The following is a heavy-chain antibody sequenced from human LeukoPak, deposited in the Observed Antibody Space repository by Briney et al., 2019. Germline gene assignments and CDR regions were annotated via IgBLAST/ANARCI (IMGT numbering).Heavy chain of an antibody. CDR1: GGSFSGYY. D-gene: IGHD6-13*01. Sequence: PSETLSLTCAVYGGSFSGYYWSWIRQPPGKGLEWIGEINHSGSTNYNPSLKSRVTISVDTSKNQFSLKLSSVTAADTAVYYCARRIGYSSSWTAGNWFDPWGQGTLVTVSS. CDR3: ARRIGYSSSWTAGNWFDP. V-gene: IGHV4-34*01. J-gene: IGHJ5*02. CDR2: INHSGST.